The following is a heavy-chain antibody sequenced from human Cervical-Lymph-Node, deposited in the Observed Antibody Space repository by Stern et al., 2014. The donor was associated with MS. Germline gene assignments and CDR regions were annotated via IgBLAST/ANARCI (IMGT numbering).Heavy chain of an antibody. V-gene: IGHV3-33*01. CDR2: IWYDGSNR. J-gene: IGHJ1*01. CDR3: AAGGLEYYYDTSGYYFQH. D-gene: IGHD3-22*01. Sequence: VQLVESGGGVVQPGRSLRLSCAASGFTLSSHGMHWVRQAPAKGLAWGAGIWYDGSNRNYADSVKGRFTISRDNSKNTVDLQMNSLRAEDTAVYYCAAGGLEYYYDTSGYYFQHWGQGTLVTVSS. CDR1: GFTLSSHG.